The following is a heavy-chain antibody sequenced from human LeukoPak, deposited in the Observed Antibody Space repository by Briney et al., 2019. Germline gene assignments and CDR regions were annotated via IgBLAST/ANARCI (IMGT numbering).Heavy chain of an antibody. V-gene: IGHV1-69*13. Sequence: SVKVSCKASGGTFSSYAISWVRQAPGQGLEWMGGIIPIFGTANYAQKFQGRVTVTADESTSTAYMELSSLRSEDTAVYYCARGDVVAAPLDYWGQGTLVTVSS. J-gene: IGHJ4*02. CDR1: GGTFSSYA. CDR3: ARGDVVAAPLDY. CDR2: IIPIFGTA. D-gene: IGHD2-15*01.